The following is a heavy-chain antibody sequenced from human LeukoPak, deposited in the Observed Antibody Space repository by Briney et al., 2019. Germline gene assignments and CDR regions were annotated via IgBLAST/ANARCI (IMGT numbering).Heavy chain of an antibody. CDR2: ISSDGSIT. CDR1: GFTFSTYW. D-gene: IGHD3-10*01. Sequence: GGSLRLSCTASGFTFSTYWMHWVRQAPGKGLVWVSRISSDGSITGYADSVKGRFTISRDNAKNSLYLQMNSLRAEDTAVYYCARDSKLLWFGELLPEGSAFDIWGQGTMVTVSS. V-gene: IGHV3-74*01. CDR3: ARDSKLLWFGELLPEGSAFDI. J-gene: IGHJ3*02.